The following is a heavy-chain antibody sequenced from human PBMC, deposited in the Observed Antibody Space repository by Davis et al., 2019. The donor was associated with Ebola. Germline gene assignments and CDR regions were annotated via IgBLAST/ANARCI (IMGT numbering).Heavy chain of an antibody. Sequence: GESLKISCAASGFTFSSYGMHWVRQAPGKGLEWVANIKQDGSEKYYVDSVKGRFTISRDNAKNSLYLQMNSLRAEDTAIYYCALVSATMVWYYFDYWGQGALVTVSS. V-gene: IGHV3-7*01. CDR3: ALVSATMVWYYFDY. J-gene: IGHJ4*02. CDR2: IKQDGSEK. D-gene: IGHD2-2*01. CDR1: GFTFSSYG.